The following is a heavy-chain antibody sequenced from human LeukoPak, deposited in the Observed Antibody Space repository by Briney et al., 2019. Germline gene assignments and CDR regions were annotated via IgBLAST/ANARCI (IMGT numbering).Heavy chain of an antibody. Sequence: ASVKVSCKASGGTFSSYAISWVRQAPGQGLEWMGWISAYNGNTNYAQKLQGRVTMTTDTSTSTAYMELRSLRSDDTAVYYCARVIVVVPAAIQPEFDYWGQGTLVTVSS. V-gene: IGHV1-18*01. D-gene: IGHD2-2*01. CDR2: ISAYNGNT. J-gene: IGHJ4*02. CDR1: GGTFSSYA. CDR3: ARVIVVVPAAIQPEFDY.